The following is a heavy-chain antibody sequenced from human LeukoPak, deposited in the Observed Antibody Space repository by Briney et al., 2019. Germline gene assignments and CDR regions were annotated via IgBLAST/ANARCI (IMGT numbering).Heavy chain of an antibody. CDR1: GYTLTELS. V-gene: IGHV1-24*01. D-gene: IGHD6-13*01. CDR2: FDPEDGEN. CDR3: ATWHRYSSSWYSFEKKSPRVLDY. Sequence: GASVKVSFKVSGYTLTELSMHWVRQAPGKGLEWMGGFDPEDGENIYAQKFQGRVAMTEDTSTDTAYMKLRSLRCEDTALYYCATWHRYSSSWYSFEKKSPRVLDYWGQGTLVTVSS. J-gene: IGHJ4*02.